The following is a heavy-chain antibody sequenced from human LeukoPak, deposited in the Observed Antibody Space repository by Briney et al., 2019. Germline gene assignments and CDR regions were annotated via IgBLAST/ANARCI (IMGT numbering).Heavy chain of an antibody. Sequence: PSETLSLTCTVSGGSISSYYWKWIRQPAGKGLEWIGRIHTSGSTNYNPSLKSRVTMSVDTSKNQFSLELISATAADTAVYYCTRQQYGDSGGYFDYWGQGALVTVSS. CDR2: IHTSGST. J-gene: IGHJ4*02. CDR1: GGSISSYY. D-gene: IGHD2-21*02. V-gene: IGHV4-4*07. CDR3: TRQQYGDSGGYFDY.